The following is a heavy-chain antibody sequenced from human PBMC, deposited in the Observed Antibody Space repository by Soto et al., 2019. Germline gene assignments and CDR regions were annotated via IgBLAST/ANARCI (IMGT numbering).Heavy chain of an antibody. CDR2: IYYSGST. J-gene: IGHJ6*03. Sequence: SETLSLTCTVSGGSISSSSYYWGWIRQPPGKGLEWIGSIYYSGSTYYNPSLKSRVTISVDTSKNQFSLKLSSVTAADTAVYYCARSVAGTIAYYYYMDVWGKGTTVTVSS. CDR1: GGSISSSSYY. D-gene: IGHD6-19*01. V-gene: IGHV4-39*01. CDR3: ARSVAGTIAYYYYMDV.